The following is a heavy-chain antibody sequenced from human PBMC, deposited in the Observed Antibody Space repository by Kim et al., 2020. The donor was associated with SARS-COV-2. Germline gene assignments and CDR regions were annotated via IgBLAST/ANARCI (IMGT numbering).Heavy chain of an antibody. CDR2: IFISGSA. CDR1: GGSISDYY. Sequence: SETLSLTCSVSGGSISDYYWSWIRQSAGKGLEYIGRIFISGSANYNPSLKSRVTMSGDTSKNQFSLKLSSVTAADTAVYYCARGAYTGYAFFDYWGQGTLVTVSS. J-gene: IGHJ4*02. D-gene: IGHD5-12*01. CDR3: ARGAYTGYAFFDY. V-gene: IGHV4-4*07.